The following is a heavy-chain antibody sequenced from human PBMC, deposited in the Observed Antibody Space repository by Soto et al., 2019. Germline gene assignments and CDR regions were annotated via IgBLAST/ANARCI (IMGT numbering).Heavy chain of an antibody. V-gene: IGHV3-21*01. CDR2: ISSSSSYI. D-gene: IGHD5-18*01. CDR1: GFTFSSYS. J-gene: IGHJ6*02. CDR3: ARWTDTAMVTYYYYGMDV. Sequence: GGSLRLSCAASGFTFSSYSMNWVRQAPGKGLEWVSSISSSSSYIYYADSVKGRFTISRDNAKNSLYLQMNSLRAEDTAVYYCARWTDTAMVTYYYYGMDVWGQGTTVTVSS.